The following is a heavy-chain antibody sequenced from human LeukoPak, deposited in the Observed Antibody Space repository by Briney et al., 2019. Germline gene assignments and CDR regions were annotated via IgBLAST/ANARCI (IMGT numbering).Heavy chain of an antibody. CDR3: ARSSHYTIPFDS. CDR1: GFRFSSYW. Sequence: GGSLRLSCAASGFRFSSYWKHWVRQAPGKGLVWVSRINSDGSVTSFADSVKGRFTISRDNAKNTVYLQMNSLTVEDTAVYFCARSSHYTIPFDSWGQGMLVTVSS. V-gene: IGHV3-74*01. D-gene: IGHD2-2*02. CDR2: INSDGSVT. J-gene: IGHJ5*01.